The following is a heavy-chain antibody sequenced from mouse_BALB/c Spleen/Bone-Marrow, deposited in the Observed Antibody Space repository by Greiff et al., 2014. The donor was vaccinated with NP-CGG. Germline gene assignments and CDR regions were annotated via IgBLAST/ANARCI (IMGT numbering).Heavy chain of an antibody. D-gene: IGHD1-2*01. CDR3: ARITTATGAMDY. CDR1: GFSLTNYG. CDR2: IWADGST. J-gene: IGHJ4*01. V-gene: IGHV2-9*02. Sequence: QVQLQQPGPGLVAPSQSLPITCTVSGFSLTNYGVHWVRQPPGKGLEWLGVIWADGSTNYNSALMSRLSISKDNSRSQVFFKMNSLQTDDTAMYYCARITTATGAMDYWGQGTSVTVSS.